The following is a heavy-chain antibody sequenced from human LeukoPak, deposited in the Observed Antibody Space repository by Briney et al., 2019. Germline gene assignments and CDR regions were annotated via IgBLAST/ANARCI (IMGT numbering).Heavy chain of an antibody. Sequence: GGSLRLSCPAAGFTFDESAMECVRQAPGKGLEWVAGLSWNSASINYADSVRGRFTISTDNDKTSLFLQMNSLRAEDTDFYYTTNGSYGSSWSLHYDSWGQGTLVTVSS. CDR2: LSWNSASI. D-gene: IGHD6-13*01. CDR3: TNGSYGSSWSLHYDS. V-gene: IGHV3-9*01. J-gene: IGHJ4*02. CDR1: GFTFDESA.